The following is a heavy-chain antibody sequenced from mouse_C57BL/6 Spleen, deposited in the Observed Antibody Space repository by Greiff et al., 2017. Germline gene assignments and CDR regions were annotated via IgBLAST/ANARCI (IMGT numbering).Heavy chain of an antibody. Sequence: VQLQQSGPELVKPGASVKISCKASGYAFSSSWMNWVKQRPGKGLEWIGRIYPGDGDTNYNGKFKGKATLTADKSSSTAYMQRSSLTSEDSAVYFCARSPTVVAPYLDYWGQGTTLTVSS. CDR3: ARSPTVVAPYLDY. CDR1: GYAFSSSW. CDR2: IYPGDGDT. D-gene: IGHD1-1*01. V-gene: IGHV1-82*01. J-gene: IGHJ2*01.